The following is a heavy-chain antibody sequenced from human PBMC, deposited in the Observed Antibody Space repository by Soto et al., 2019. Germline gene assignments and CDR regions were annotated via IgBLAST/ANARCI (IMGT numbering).Heavy chain of an antibody. J-gene: IGHJ5*02. CDR1: GDSISGYY. CDR2: VHYSGST. V-gene: IGHV4-59*01. D-gene: IGHD4-17*01. CDR3: ARNHYGDPPLNNWFDP. Sequence: ETLSLTCTVSGDSISGYYWTWIRQAPGKGLEWIGYVHYSGSTHYTPSLKSRVTISVDMSKNQFSLKLNSVTAADAAIYFCARNHYGDPPLNNWFDPWGQGTLVTVSS.